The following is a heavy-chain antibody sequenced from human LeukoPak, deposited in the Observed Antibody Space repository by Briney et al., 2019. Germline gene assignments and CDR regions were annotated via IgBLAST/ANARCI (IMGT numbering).Heavy chain of an antibody. CDR3: ARWQQLAS. Sequence: GESLRLSCAASGFTFSSYAMHWVRQAPGKGLEWVAVISYDGSNKYYADSVKGRFTISRDNSKNTLYLQMNSLRAEDTAVYYCARWQQLASWGQGTLVTVSS. V-gene: IGHV3-30-3*01. CDR2: ISYDGSNK. D-gene: IGHD6-13*01. CDR1: GFTFSSYA. J-gene: IGHJ5*02.